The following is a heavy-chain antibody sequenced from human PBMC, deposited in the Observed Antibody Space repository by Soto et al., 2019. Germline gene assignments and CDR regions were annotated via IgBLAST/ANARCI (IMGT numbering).Heavy chain of an antibody. CDR3: ASRARPDFYYIDV. CDR1: GFTLSGYA. Sequence: EVQLAESGGGLAQPGGSLRLSCAASGFTLSGYAMDWVRQAPGKGLEYVSGISSNGVGTYYANSVKGRFTISRDNSKNTVNLQMGSLRPEDIAVYYCASRARPDFYYIDVWGKGTTVTVSS. CDR2: ISSNGVGT. D-gene: IGHD6-6*01. J-gene: IGHJ6*03. V-gene: IGHV3-64*01.